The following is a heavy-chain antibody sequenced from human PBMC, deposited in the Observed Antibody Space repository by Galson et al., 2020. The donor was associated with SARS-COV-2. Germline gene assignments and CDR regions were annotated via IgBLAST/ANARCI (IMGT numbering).Heavy chain of an antibody. J-gene: IGHJ4*02. CDR3: ARERLEY. D-gene: IGHD1-1*01. Sequence: GGSLTLSCAASGFTFSSYTMNWVRQAPVKGLELVAYIRSSSGTIYYADSVKRRFTISRDNAKNSLYLQLNSLRVEDTAVYYCARERLEYWGQGPLVTVSS. CDR2: IRSSSGTI. V-gene: IGHV3-48*04. CDR1: GFTFSSYT.